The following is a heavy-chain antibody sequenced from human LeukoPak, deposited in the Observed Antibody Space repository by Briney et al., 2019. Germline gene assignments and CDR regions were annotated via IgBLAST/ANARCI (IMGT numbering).Heavy chain of an antibody. CDR1: GGSISSYY. D-gene: IGHD3-10*01. J-gene: IGHJ4*02. V-gene: IGHV4-59*08. CDR2: IYYSGST. CDR3: ASNYYGSGSLDY. Sequence: PSGTLSLTCTVSGGSISSYYWSWIRQPPGKGLEWIGYIYYSGSTNYIPSLKGRVTISVDTSKNQFSLKLSSVTAADTAVYYCASNYYGSGSLDYWGQGNLVTVSS.